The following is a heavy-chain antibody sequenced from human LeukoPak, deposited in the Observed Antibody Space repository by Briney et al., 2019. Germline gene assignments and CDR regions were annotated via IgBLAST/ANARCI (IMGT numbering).Heavy chain of an antibody. V-gene: IGHV3-48*02. CDR1: GFTFSSYT. CDR2: ISSSNSAI. J-gene: IGHJ4*02. Sequence: SGGSLRLSCAASGFTFSSYTMNWVRQAPGKGLEWVSSISSSNSAIYYAASVKGRFTISRDNAKNSLYLQMNSLRDEDTAVYYCARGALRYSDYWGQGTLVTVSS. D-gene: IGHD3-9*01. CDR3: ARGALRYSDY.